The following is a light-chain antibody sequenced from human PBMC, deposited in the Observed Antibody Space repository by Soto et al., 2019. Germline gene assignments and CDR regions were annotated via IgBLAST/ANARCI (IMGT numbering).Light chain of an antibody. CDR1: SSNIGGNS. Sequence: QSVLTQPPSVSAAPGQKVTISCSGSSSNIGGNSVSWYQQLPGTAPKLLIYEGNKRPSGVSNRFSGSEPGNTASLTISGLQAEDEADYYCCSSAPSRTVVFGTGTKVTVL. CDR3: CSSAPSRTVV. J-gene: IGLJ1*01. CDR2: EGN. V-gene: IGLV1-51*01.